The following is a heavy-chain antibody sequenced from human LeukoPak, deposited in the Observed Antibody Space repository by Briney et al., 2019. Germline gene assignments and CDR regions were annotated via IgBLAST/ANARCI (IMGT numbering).Heavy chain of an antibody. D-gene: IGHD6-13*01. CDR2: IYSTGST. V-gene: IGHV4-4*07. CDR3: ARGIADPYSFDS. Sequence: SETLSLTCTVSGVSINFYYWSWLRQPAGKGLEWIGRIYSTGSTNYSPSLKSRVTMSVDKSKNQFSLNLSSVTAADTAVYYCARGIADPYSFDSWGQGTLVTVSS. CDR1: GVSINFYY. J-gene: IGHJ4*02.